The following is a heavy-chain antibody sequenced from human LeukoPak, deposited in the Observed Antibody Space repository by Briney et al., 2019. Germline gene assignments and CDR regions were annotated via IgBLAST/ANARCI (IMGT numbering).Heavy chain of an antibody. CDR1: GGSISGSNW. CDR3: ARDGASGLLWFGEFPDAFDI. CDR2: IYYSGST. Sequence: SETLSLTCAVSGGSISGSNWWSWVRQPPGKGLEWIGSIYYSGSTYYNPSLKSRVTISVDTSKNQFSLKLSSVTAADTAVYYCARDGASGLLWFGEFPDAFDIWGQGTMVTVSS. D-gene: IGHD3-10*01. V-gene: IGHV4-4*02. J-gene: IGHJ3*02.